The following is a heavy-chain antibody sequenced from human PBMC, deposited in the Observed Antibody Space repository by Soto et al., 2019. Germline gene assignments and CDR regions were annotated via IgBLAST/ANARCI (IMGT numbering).Heavy chain of an antibody. V-gene: IGHV3-7*01. Sequence: GGSLRLSCAASGFTFSSYWMSWVRQAPGKGLEWVANIKEDGSEKYYVDSVKGRFTISRDNAKNSLFLQMNSLRAEDTAAYYCARDSVRGYYDSSGYFTALDYWGQGNLVTVSS. J-gene: IGHJ4*02. CDR2: IKEDGSEK. CDR1: GFTFSSYW. D-gene: IGHD3-22*01. CDR3: ARDSVRGYYDSSGYFTALDY.